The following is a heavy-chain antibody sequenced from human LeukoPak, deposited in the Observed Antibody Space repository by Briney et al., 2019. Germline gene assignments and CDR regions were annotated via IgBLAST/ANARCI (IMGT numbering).Heavy chain of an antibody. CDR3: ARPNGYSSGWYRC. CDR2: ISSNGGRT. Sequence: GGSLRLSCAASGFTFSSYAMHWVRQAPGKGLEYVSAISSNGGRTYYANSVKGRFTISRDNSKNTLSLQMGSPRAEDMAVDYCARPNGYSSGWYRCWGQGTLVTVSS. CDR1: GFTFSSYA. J-gene: IGHJ4*02. V-gene: IGHV3-64*01. D-gene: IGHD6-19*01.